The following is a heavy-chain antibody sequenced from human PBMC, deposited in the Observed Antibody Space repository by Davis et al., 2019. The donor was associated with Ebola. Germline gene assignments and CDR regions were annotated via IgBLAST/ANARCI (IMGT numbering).Heavy chain of an antibody. V-gene: IGHV3-9*01. CDR2: ISWNSGSI. D-gene: IGHD5-12*01. Sequence: SLKISCAASGFTFDDYAMHWVRQAPGKGLEWVSGISWNSGSIGYADSVKGRFTISRDNAKNSLYLQMNSLRAEDTALYYCAKGGYSYGYHYFAMDVWGQGTRVTVSS. CDR1: GFTFDDYA. CDR3: AKGGYSYGYHYFAMDV. J-gene: IGHJ6*02.